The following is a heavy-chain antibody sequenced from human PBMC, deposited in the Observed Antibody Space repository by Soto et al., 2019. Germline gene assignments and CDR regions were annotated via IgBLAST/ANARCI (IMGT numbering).Heavy chain of an antibody. CDR3: ARENVAAAGTGTWFDP. V-gene: IGHV1-2*02. Sequence: ASVKVSCKASGYTFTGYYMHWVRQAPGQGLEWMGWINPNSGGTNYAQKFQGRVTMTRDTSISTAYMELSRLRSDDTAVYYCARENVAAAGTGTWFDPWGQGTLVTVSS. J-gene: IGHJ5*02. CDR1: GYTFTGYY. CDR2: INPNSGGT. D-gene: IGHD6-13*01.